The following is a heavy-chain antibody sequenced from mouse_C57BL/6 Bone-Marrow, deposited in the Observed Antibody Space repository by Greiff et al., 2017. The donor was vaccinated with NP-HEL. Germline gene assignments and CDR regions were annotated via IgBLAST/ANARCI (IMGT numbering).Heavy chain of an antibody. CDR2: IDPSDSYT. V-gene: IGHV1-69*01. Sequence: QVQLQQPGAELVMPGASVKLSCKASGYTFTSYWMHWVKQRPGQGLEWIGEIDPSDSYTNYNQKFKGKSTLTVDKSSSTAYMQLSSLTAEDSAVYYCARGLPVYYCGSKWFAYWGQGTLVTVSA. CDR3: ARGLPVYYCGSKWFAY. D-gene: IGHD1-1*01. J-gene: IGHJ3*01. CDR1: GYTFTSYW.